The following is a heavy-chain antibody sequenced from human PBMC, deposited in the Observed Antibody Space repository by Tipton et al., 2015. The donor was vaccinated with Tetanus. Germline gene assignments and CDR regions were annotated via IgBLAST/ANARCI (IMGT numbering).Heavy chain of an antibody. CDR1: GYSFTSYW. CDR2: IDPSDSYT. J-gene: IGHJ6*02. V-gene: IGHV5-10-1*01. Sequence: QLVQSGAEVKKPGESLRISCKGSGYSFTSYWISWVRQMPGKGLEWMGRIDPSDSYTNYSPSFQGHVTISADKSISTAYLQWSSLKASDTAMYYCARHLYCSGGSCYRNYYGMDVWGQGTTVTVSS. CDR3: ARHLYCSGGSCYRNYYGMDV. D-gene: IGHD2-15*01.